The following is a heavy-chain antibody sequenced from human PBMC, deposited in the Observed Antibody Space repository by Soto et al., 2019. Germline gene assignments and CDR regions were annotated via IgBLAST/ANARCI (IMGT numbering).Heavy chain of an antibody. CDR1: GYTFTSYY. J-gene: IGHJ5*02. Sequence: QVQLVQSGAEMKEPGDSVRVSCEASGYTFTSYYIHWVRQAPGQGLEWMGWINPKFGDTTYAQDFQGRVSMTRDMSISTVYMELSRLTSDDTAIYYCARVFPTVGWFDPWGQGTLVTVSS. V-gene: IGHV1-2*02. CDR2: INPKFGDT. D-gene: IGHD4-4*01. CDR3: ARVFPTVGWFDP.